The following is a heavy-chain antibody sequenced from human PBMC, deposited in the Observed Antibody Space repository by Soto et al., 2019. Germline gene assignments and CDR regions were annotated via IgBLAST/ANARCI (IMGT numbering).Heavy chain of an antibody. V-gene: IGHV3-48*02. CDR1: GFTFSSYS. Sequence: GGSLRLSCAASGFTFSSYSMNWVRQAPGKGLEWVSYISSSGSTIYYADSVKGRFTISRDNAKNSLYLQMNSLRDEDTAVYYCARDLRMVYAIDFDFRGQGTLVTVSS. J-gene: IGHJ4*02. D-gene: IGHD2-8*01. CDR2: ISSSGSTI. CDR3: ARDLRMVYAIDFDF.